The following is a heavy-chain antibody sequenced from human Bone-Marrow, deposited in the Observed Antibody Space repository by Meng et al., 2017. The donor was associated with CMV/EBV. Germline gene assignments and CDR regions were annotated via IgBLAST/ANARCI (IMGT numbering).Heavy chain of an antibody. CDR1: GGSISSGGYY. V-gene: IGHV4-31*02. D-gene: IGHD5-12*01. CDR2: IYYSGST. CDR3: AAGGYSGYDSWFDP. Sequence: SGGSISSGGYYWSWIRQHPGKGLEWIGYIYYSGSTYYNPSLKSRVTISVDTSKNQFSLKLSSVTAADTAVYYCAAGGYSGYDSWFDPWGQGTPVTVSS. J-gene: IGHJ5*02.